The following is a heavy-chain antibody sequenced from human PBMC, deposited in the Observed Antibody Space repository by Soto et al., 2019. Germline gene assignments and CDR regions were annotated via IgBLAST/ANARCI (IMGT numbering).Heavy chain of an antibody. D-gene: IGHD3-10*01. CDR2: MNVNTDSP. J-gene: IGHJ5*02. Sequence: QVQLGQSGAEVRTPGSSLPVSCKAIGFAFTTNDIHWVRQAPGQRLEWMGWMNVNTDSPDSAEEFEGCLLMTWNTSISTAYLELTGLTSKDTAVYYCAREFVEVASIRLDPWGQGTHVTVS. CDR3: AREFVEVASIRLDP. V-gene: IGHV1-8*02. CDR1: GFAFTTND.